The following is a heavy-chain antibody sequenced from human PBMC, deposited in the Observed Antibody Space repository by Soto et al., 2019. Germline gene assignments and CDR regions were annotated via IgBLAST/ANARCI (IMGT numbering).Heavy chain of an antibody. D-gene: IGHD6-13*01. CDR1: GGTFSSYT. CDR3: ARGIAAAGMNYCYGMDV. J-gene: IGHJ6*02. Sequence: QVQLVQSGAEVKKPGSSVKVSCKASGGTFSSYTISWVRQPPGQGLEWMGRIIPILGIANYAQKFQRRVTITADKSTSTAYMELRSLRSEDTAVYYCARGIAAAGMNYCYGMDVWGQRTTVTVSS. CDR2: IIPILGIA. V-gene: IGHV1-69*02.